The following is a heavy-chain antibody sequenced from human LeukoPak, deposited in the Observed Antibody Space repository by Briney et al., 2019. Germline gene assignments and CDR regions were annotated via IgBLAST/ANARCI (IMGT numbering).Heavy chain of an antibody. CDR2: IYTSGST. CDR1: GGSISSYY. D-gene: IGHD2-15*01. J-gene: IGHJ5*02. Sequence: PSETLSLTCTVSGGSISSYYWSWIRQPAGKGLEWIGRIYTSGSTNYNPSLKSRVTMSVDTSKNQFSLKLNFVTAADTAVYYCARRPCSGGSCYSGRPYNWFDPWGQGTLVTVSS. CDR3: ARRPCSGGSCYSGRPYNWFDP. V-gene: IGHV4-4*07.